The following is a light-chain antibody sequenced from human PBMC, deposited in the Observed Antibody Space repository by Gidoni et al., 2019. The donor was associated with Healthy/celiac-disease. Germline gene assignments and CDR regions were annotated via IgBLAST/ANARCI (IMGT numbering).Light chain of an antibody. Sequence: DIVMTQSPDSLDVSLGDRATINCKSSQSVLYSSNNKNYLAWYQQKPGHPPMLLIYWVSTRYSGVPDRFSGCGSETDFTLTISSLQSEEVAVYYCQQYYSTPWTFGQGTKVEIK. V-gene: IGKV4-1*01. CDR1: QSVLYSSNNKNY. J-gene: IGKJ1*01. CDR3: QQYYSTPWT. CDR2: WVS.